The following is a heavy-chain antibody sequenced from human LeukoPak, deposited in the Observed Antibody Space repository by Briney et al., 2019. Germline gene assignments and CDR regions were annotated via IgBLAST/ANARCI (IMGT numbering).Heavy chain of an antibody. D-gene: IGHD3-10*02. Sequence: SETLSLTCTVSGGSISSYYWSWIRQPPGKGLEWIGYIYYSGSTNYNPSLKSRVTMSVDTSKNQFSLKLSSVTAADTAVYYCARGCSGRIYYYYYMDVWGKGTTVTVSS. J-gene: IGHJ6*03. CDR1: GGSISSYY. CDR2: IYYSGST. V-gene: IGHV4-59*12. CDR3: ARGCSGRIYYYYYMDV.